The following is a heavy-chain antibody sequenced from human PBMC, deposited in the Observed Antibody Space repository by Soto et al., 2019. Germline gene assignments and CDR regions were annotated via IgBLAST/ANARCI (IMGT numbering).Heavy chain of an antibody. Sequence: SETLSLTCTVSGGSISSYYWSWIRQPPGKGLEWIGYIYYSGSTNYNPSLKSRVTISVDTSKNQFSLKLSSVTAADTAVYYCARGDDSSGYYFDYWGQGTMVTVSS. J-gene: IGHJ4*02. V-gene: IGHV4-59*01. CDR2: IYYSGST. CDR3: ARGDDSSGYYFDY. D-gene: IGHD3-22*01. CDR1: GGSISSYY.